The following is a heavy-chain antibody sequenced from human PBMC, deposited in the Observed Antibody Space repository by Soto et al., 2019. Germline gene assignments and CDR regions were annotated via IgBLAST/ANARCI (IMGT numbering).Heavy chain of an antibody. Sequence: EVQLLESGGGLVQPGGSLRLSCAASGFTCSSYAMSWVRQAPGKGLEWVSGISGSGGSTYYADSVKGRFTISRDNSKNTLYLQMNSLRVEDTAVYYSAKGEYSSSSVYFDYWGQGTLVTVSS. D-gene: IGHD6-6*01. CDR2: ISGSGGST. CDR1: GFTCSSYA. V-gene: IGHV3-23*01. J-gene: IGHJ4*02. CDR3: AKGEYSSSSVYFDY.